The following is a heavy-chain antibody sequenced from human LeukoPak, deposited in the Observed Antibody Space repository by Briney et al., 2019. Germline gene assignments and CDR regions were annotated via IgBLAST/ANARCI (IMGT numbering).Heavy chain of an antibody. D-gene: IGHD3-22*01. J-gene: IGHJ4*02. V-gene: IGHV3-30*18. CDR3: AKGVGSGYYPEGFDY. Sequence: PGGSLRLSCAASGFTFSSYGMHWVRQAPGKGLEWVAVISYDGSNKYYADSVKGRFTISRDNSKNTLYLQMNSLRAEDTAVYYCAKGVGSGYYPEGFDYWGQGTLVTVSS. CDR1: GFTFSSYG. CDR2: ISYDGSNK.